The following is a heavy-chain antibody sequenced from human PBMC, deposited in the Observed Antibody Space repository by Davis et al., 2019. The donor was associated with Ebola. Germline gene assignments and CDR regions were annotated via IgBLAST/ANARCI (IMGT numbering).Heavy chain of an antibody. J-gene: IGHJ6*04. Sequence: GESLKISCAASGFTFSSNTMNWVRQAPGKGLEWVSYISTSGSSIHYADSVKGRFTISRDNAKNSLYLQMNSLRAEDTAVYYCARGDSSSWYYYGMDVWGKGTTVTVSS. CDR2: ISTSGSSI. CDR1: GFTFSSNT. V-gene: IGHV3-48*01. CDR3: ARGDSSSWYYYGMDV. D-gene: IGHD6-13*01.